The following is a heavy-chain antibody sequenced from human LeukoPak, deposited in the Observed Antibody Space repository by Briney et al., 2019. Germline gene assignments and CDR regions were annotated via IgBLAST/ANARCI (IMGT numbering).Heavy chain of an antibody. Sequence: GGSLRLSCAASGFTFNTYAMSWVRQAPGKGLEWVSAISGSGGSTYYADSVKGRFTISRDNSKNTLYLQMNSLRAEDTAVYYCAKEGYRYGYAIDYWGQGTLVTVSS. CDR1: GFTFNTYA. CDR3: AKEGYRYGYAIDY. V-gene: IGHV3-23*01. J-gene: IGHJ4*02. D-gene: IGHD5-18*01. CDR2: ISGSGGST.